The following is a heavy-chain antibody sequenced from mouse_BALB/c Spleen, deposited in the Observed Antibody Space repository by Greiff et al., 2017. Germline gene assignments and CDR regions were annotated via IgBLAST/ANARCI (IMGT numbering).Heavy chain of an antibody. D-gene: IGHD2-3*01. Sequence: EVQLVESGGGLVKPGGSLKLSCAASGFTFSDYYMYWVRQTPEKRLEWVATISDGGSYTYYPDSVKGRFTISRDNAKNNRYLQMSSLKSEDTAMYYCARGWLPHYYAMDYWGQGTSVTVSS. CDR1: GFTFSDYY. J-gene: IGHJ4*01. CDR2: ISDGGSYT. CDR3: ARGWLPHYYAMDY. V-gene: IGHV5-4*02.